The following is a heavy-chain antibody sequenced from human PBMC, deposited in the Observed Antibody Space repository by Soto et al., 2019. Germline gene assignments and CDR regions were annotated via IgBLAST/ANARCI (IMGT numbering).Heavy chain of an antibody. CDR1: GFSFSNFG. J-gene: IGHJ4*02. Sequence: GGSLRLSCAASGFSFSNFGMHWVRQAPGKGLEWVAAISADGSDKYFSGSVKGRFTISRDNSKNTLFLQMNSLRVEDTAVYYCVRGSDVARQELDYWGQGTLVTVSS. CDR3: VRGSDVARQELDY. CDR2: ISADGSDK. D-gene: IGHD2-15*01. V-gene: IGHV3-30*03.